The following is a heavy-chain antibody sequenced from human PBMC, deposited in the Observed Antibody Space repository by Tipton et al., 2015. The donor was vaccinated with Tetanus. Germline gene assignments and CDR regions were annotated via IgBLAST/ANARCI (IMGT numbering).Heavy chain of an antibody. V-gene: IGHV4-34*01. D-gene: IGHD6-25*01. CDR1: GGSFSGYY. CDR3: ARISIAAVDY. CDR2: INHSGST. J-gene: IGHJ4*02. Sequence: TLSLTCAVYGGSFSGYYWSWIRQPPGKGLEWIGEINHSGSTNYNPSLKSRVTISVDTSKNQFSLKLSSVTAADTAVYYCARISIAAVDYWGQGTLVTVSS.